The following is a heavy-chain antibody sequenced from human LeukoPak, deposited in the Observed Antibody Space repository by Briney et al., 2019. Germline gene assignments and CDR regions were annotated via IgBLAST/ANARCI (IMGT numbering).Heavy chain of an antibody. J-gene: IGHJ4*02. CDR1: GFTFSRHG. Sequence: GGSLRLSCAASGFTFSRHGMHWVRQAPGKGLDWVSVIWYDGSNKYYADSVKGRFTISRDNSKNTLYLQMTSLRAEDTAVYYCARDRRGSRSNRYLDYWGQGTLVTVSS. D-gene: IGHD6-13*01. CDR2: IWYDGSNK. V-gene: IGHV3-33*01. CDR3: ARDRRGSRSNRYLDY.